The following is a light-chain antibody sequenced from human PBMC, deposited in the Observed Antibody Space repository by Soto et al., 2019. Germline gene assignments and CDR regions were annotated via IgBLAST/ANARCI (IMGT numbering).Light chain of an antibody. V-gene: IGKV3-15*01. Sequence: EIVLTQSPATLSLSRGERATLSCRASQSVSSYLAWYQQRPGQSPRLLIYGASSRATGIPARFSGSGSGTEFTLSISSLQSEDFAVYYCQQYNNWPFITFGQGTRLEIK. CDR3: QQYNNWPFIT. CDR2: GAS. CDR1: QSVSSY. J-gene: IGKJ5*01.